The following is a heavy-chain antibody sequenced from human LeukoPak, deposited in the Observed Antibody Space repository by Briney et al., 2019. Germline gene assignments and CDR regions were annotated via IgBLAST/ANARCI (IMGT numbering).Heavy chain of an antibody. V-gene: IGHV3-21*01. CDR3: ARGYSSGRTPPGY. D-gene: IGHD6-19*01. Sequence: GGSLRLSCAASGFTFSSYSMNWVRQAPGRGLEWVSSISSSSSYIYYADSVKGRFTISRDNAKNSLYLQMNSLRAEDTAVYYCARGYSSGRTPPGYWGQGTLVTVSS. J-gene: IGHJ4*02. CDR2: ISSSSSYI. CDR1: GFTFSSYS.